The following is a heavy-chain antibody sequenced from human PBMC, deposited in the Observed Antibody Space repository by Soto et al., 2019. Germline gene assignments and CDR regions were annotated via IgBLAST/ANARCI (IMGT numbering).Heavy chain of an antibody. V-gene: IGHV3-48*03. Sequence: SGGSLRLSCRAPGFTLSDYEMHWVRQAPGKGLEWVSYISTGSSTIYYADSVKGRFTISRDNAENSLFLEMKSLRPEDTAVYYCARVRAGAANGYYGMDVWGQGTTVTVSS. D-gene: IGHD1-26*01. J-gene: IGHJ6*02. CDR1: GFTLSDYE. CDR2: ISTGSSTI. CDR3: ARVRAGAANGYYGMDV.